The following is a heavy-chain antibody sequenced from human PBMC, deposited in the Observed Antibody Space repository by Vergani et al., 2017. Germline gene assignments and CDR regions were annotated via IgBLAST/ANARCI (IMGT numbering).Heavy chain of an antibody. CDR1: DSSIMTNPY. CDR3: ASHRGSGGFFPSSYFYGMDV. J-gene: IGHJ6*02. V-gene: IGHV4-38-2*01. D-gene: IGHD3-10*01. Sequence: QVQLQESGPGLVKPSETLTLTCDVSDSSIMTNPYWGWFRQSPGKGLEWIGCIHHSGHTHYNSSLKSRVSISIVSSSKFSLSLTSVTAADTAIYYCASHRGSGGFFPSSYFYGMDVWGHGTTVTVSS. CDR2: IHHSGHT.